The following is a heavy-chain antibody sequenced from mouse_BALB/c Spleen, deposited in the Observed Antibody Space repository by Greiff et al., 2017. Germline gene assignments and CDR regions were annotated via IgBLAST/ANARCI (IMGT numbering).Heavy chain of an antibody. J-gene: IGHJ4*01. CDR2: INPSNGGT. CDR3: TRAARATMDY. V-gene: IGHV1S81*02. CDR1: GYTFTSYY. D-gene: IGHD3-1*01. Sequence: QVQLKESGAELVKPGASVKLSCKASGYTFTSYYMYWVKQRPGQGLEWIGEINPSNGGTNFNEKFKSKATLTVDKSSSTAYMQLSSLTSEDSAVYYCTRAARATMDYWGQGTSVTVSS.